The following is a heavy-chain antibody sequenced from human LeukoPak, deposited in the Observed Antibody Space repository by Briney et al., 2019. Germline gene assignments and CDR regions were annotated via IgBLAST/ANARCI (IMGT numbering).Heavy chain of an antibody. V-gene: IGHV3-53*01. CDR2: LYSGGMT. CDR1: GFIVNNYY. J-gene: IGHJ4*02. CDR3: ARMFGGNYYGYYFDN. D-gene: IGHD5-12*01. Sequence: GGSLRLSCSASGFIVNNYYMTWVRQAPGKGLECVSILYSGGMTYYADSVKGRFTISADNSKNTVKLQMNSLRVEDTAIYYCARMFGGNYYGYYFDNWGQGSMLTVSS.